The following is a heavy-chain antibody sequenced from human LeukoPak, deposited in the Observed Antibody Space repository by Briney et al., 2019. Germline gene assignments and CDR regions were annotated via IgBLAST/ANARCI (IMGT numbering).Heavy chain of an antibody. D-gene: IGHD3-9*01. CDR3: ARIGDQDDWEVPFDY. J-gene: IGHJ4*02. V-gene: IGHV3-30*04. CDR2: ISYDGSIK. Sequence: GRSLRLSCAASGFTLSRYAMHWVRQAPGKGPEWAAVISYDGSIKNYADSVKGRFTISRDNSKNTVFLRLTSLRGEDTAVYYCARIGDQDDWEVPFDYWGQGTLVTVSS. CDR1: GFTLSRYA.